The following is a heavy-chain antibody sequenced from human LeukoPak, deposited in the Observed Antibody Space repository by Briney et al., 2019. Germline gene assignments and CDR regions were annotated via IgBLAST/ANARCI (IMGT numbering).Heavy chain of an antibody. CDR3: ARENRDGQNPYNWFDP. D-gene: IGHD5-24*01. CDR2: IYYSGST. J-gene: IGHJ5*02. Sequence: KASETLSLTCTVSGGSISSYYWSWIRQPPGKGLEWIGYIYYSGSTNYNPSLKSRVTISVDTSKNQFSLKLSSVTAADTAVYYCARENRDGQNPYNWFDPWGQGTLVTVSS. V-gene: IGHV4-59*01. CDR1: GGSISSYY.